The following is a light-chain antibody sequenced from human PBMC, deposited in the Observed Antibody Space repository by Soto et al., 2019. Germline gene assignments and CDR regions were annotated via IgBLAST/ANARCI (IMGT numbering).Light chain of an antibody. CDR1: QSVSSSY. J-gene: IGKJ1*01. Sequence: EIVMTQSPATLSVSPGEGVTLSCRASQSVSSSYLAWYQQKPGQAPRLLIYGASSRATGIPDRFSGSGSGTDFTLTISRLEPEDFAVYYCQQYGSSRWTFGQGTKGDIK. CDR2: GAS. V-gene: IGKV3-20*01. CDR3: QQYGSSRWT.